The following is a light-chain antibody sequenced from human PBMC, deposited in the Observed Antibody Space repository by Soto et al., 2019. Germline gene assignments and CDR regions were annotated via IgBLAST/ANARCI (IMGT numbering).Light chain of an antibody. CDR1: STDVGGYNY. CDR3: SSYGGRYNYV. CDR2: EVS. Sequence: QSVLAQPPSASGSPGQSVTISCTGTSTDVGGYNYVSWYQQYPGKAPKLMIYEVSKRPSGVPDRFSGSKSGNTASLTVSGLQAEDEAHYYCSSYGGRYNYVLGNGTKVT. J-gene: IGLJ1*01. V-gene: IGLV2-8*01.